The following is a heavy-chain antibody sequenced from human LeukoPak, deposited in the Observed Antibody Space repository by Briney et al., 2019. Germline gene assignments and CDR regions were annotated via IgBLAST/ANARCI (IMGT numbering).Heavy chain of an antibody. CDR1: GYTFTDSY. Sequence: ASVKVSCKTSGYTFTDSYIHWVRQAPGRGLEWMGWINPNSGATNTALKFQGRVTMTRDTSTTTAYMELSRLTSDDTAVYYCARDVALLLPGKWFDPWGQGTLVTVSS. J-gene: IGHJ5*02. CDR2: INPNSGAT. V-gene: IGHV1-2*02. D-gene: IGHD3-10*01. CDR3: ARDVALLLPGKWFDP.